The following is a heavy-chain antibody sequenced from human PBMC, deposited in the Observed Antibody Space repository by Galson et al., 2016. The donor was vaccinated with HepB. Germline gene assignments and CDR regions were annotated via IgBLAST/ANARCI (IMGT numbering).Heavy chain of an antibody. D-gene: IGHD6-13*01. CDR1: GFTFGDYA. CDR3: TRAGQTNSWYGRQFDY. CDR2: IRGKADGGTT. V-gene: IGHV3-49*03. J-gene: IGHJ4*02. Sequence: SLRLSCAASGFTFGDYAMNWFRQAPGKGLEWVGFIRGKADGGTTECAASVKGRFTISRDDSKSIAYLQMNSLKSEDTAVYYCTRAGQTNSWYGRQFDYWGQGTMVTCTS.